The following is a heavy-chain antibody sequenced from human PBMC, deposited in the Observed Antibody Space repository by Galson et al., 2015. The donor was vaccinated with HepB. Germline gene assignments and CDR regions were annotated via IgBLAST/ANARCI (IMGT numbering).Heavy chain of an antibody. CDR1: GGTFSSNT. J-gene: IGHJ3*02. CDR2: IIPILDIV. D-gene: IGHD3-22*01. Sequence: SVKVSCKASGGTFSSNTVSWVRQAPGQGLEWMGRIIPILDIVNHAQKFQGRVTFTADKSTGTAYMELSSLRSEDTAIYYCARERIYYDSTGYPYVFDTWGPGTMVTVSS. V-gene: IGHV1-69*04. CDR3: ARERIYYDSTGYPYVFDT.